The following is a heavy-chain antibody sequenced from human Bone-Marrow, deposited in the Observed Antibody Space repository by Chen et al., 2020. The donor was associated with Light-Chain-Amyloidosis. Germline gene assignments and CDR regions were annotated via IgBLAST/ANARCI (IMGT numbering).Heavy chain of an antibody. V-gene: IGHV1-2*04. J-gene: IGHJ4*02. Sequence: QVQLVQSGAEVKKPGASVKVSCKASGYTFTGYYMHWVRQAPGQGLEWMGWIYPNSGGTNYAQKFQGWVTMTRDTSISTAYMELSRLRSDDTAVYYCARDTLVGATQYYFDYWGQGTLVTVSS. CDR1: GYTFTGYY. CDR2: IYPNSGGT. D-gene: IGHD1-26*01. CDR3: ARDTLVGATQYYFDY.